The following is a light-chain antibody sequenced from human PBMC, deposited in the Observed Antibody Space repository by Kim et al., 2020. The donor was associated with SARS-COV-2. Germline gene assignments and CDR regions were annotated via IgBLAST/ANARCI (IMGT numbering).Light chain of an antibody. Sequence: DIQLTQSPSFLSASVGDRVTITCRASQGISSFLAWYQQKPGKVPKLLIYAASTLQSGVPSRFSGSGSGTEFTLTISSLQPEDLATYYCQQLNNVPPYACGQGTKLEI. CDR1: QGISSF. CDR2: AAS. V-gene: IGKV1-9*01. CDR3: QQLNNVPPYA. J-gene: IGKJ2*01.